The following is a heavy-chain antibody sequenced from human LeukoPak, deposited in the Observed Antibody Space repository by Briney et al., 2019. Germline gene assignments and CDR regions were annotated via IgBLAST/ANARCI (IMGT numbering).Heavy chain of an antibody. J-gene: IGHJ4*02. CDR3: AKNRGGSYYSGSDY. Sequence: PGGSLRLSCAASGFTFSSYAMNWVRQAPGKGLEWISAVRGSDAGTSYADSVKGRFTISRDNSKNTLYLQMNSLRAEDTAVYYWAKNRGGSYYSGSDYWGQGTLVTVSS. V-gene: IGHV3-23*01. CDR2: VRGSDAGT. D-gene: IGHD1-26*01. CDR1: GFTFSSYA.